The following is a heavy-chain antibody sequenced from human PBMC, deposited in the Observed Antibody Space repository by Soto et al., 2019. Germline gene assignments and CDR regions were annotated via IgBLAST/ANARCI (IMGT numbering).Heavy chain of an antibody. D-gene: IGHD2-15*01. CDR2: INPSGGST. J-gene: IGHJ5*02. Sequence: DSVKVSCKASGYTFTSYYMHWVRQAPGQGLEWMGIINPSGGSTSYAQKFQGRVTMTRDTSTSTVYMELSSLRSEDTAVYYCARDYCSGGSCYSLWFDPWGQGTLVTVSS. V-gene: IGHV1-46*01. CDR1: GYTFTSYY. CDR3: ARDYCSGGSCYSLWFDP.